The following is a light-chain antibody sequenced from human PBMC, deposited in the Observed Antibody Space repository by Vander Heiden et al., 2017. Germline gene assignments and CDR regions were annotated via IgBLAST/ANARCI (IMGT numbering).Light chain of an antibody. CDR3: QQYNNWPPLT. J-gene: IGKJ4*01. CDR2: GAS. CDR1: QSVSSN. Sequence: EIVMTQPPAPLSVSPGERATLSCRASQSVSSNLAWYQQKPGQAARLLIYGASTRATGITARFSGSRSGTTFTLIISSLQSEDFAVYYCQQYNNWPPLTFGGGTKVEIK. V-gene: IGKV3-15*01.